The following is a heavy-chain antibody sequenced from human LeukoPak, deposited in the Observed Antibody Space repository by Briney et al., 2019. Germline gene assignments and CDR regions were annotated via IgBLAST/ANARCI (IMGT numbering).Heavy chain of an antibody. Sequence: GGSLRLSCAASGFTFISYWMQWVRQAPGKGLVWVSRIDGDGSSTNYADSVKGRFTISRDNAKNTLYLQMNSLRAEDTAVYYCARGYSGYFFSWGQRTLVTVSS. D-gene: IGHD5-12*01. V-gene: IGHV3-74*01. CDR1: GFTFISYW. CDR2: IDGDGSST. J-gene: IGHJ5*02. CDR3: ARGYSGYFFS.